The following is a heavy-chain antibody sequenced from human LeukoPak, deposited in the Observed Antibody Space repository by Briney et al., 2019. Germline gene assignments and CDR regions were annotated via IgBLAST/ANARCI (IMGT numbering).Heavy chain of an antibody. Sequence: GGSLRLSCAASGFTFSSYAMSWVRQAPGKGLEWVSAISGSGGSTCYADSVKGRFTISRDNSKNTLYLQMNSLRAEDTAVYYCAKGYYYYDSSGFDYWGQGTLVTVSS. CDR2: ISGSGGST. V-gene: IGHV3-23*01. J-gene: IGHJ4*02. CDR1: GFTFSSYA. D-gene: IGHD3-22*01. CDR3: AKGYYYYDSSGFDY.